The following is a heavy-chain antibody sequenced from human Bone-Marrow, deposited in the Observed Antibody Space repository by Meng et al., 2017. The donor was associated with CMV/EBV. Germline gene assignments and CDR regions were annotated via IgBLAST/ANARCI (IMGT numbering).Heavy chain of an antibody. CDR2: VGGCDGDT. CDR3: ARSIGIDY. CDR1: GYTFSNYG. J-gene: IGHJ4*02. Sequence: ASVKVSCKASGYTFSNYGISWVRQAPGQGLEWMGWVGGCDGDTNYALELRGRVTMTTDTSTNTVYMELRSLTSDDTAVYYCARSIGIDYWGQGTLVTVSS. V-gene: IGHV1-18*01. D-gene: IGHD1-14*01.